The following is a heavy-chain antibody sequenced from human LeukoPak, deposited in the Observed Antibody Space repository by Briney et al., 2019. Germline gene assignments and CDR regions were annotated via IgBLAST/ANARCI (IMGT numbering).Heavy chain of an antibody. CDR2: ISSSGSTI. CDR3: ARGDFAISSSWYGDFEY. J-gene: IGHJ4*02. CDR1: GFTFSDYY. V-gene: IGHV3-11*01. Sequence: GGSLRLSCAASGFTFSDYYMSWIRQAPGKGLEWVSYISSSGSTIYYADSVKGRFTISRDNAKNSLYLQMNSLRAEDTAVYYCARGDFAISSSWYGDFEYWGQGTLVTVSS. D-gene: IGHD6-13*01.